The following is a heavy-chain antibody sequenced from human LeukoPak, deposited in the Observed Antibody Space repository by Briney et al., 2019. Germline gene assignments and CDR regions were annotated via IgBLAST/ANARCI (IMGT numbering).Heavy chain of an antibody. Sequence: SETLSLICTVSGGPIPNSYWSWVRHSAGTGMQWIGRIHGTLGSTNHNPSLKSRVVMSLDTSSNQFSLRLSAMSAADTATYYCARIFDRDIWGQGTLVTASP. J-gene: IGHJ3*02. D-gene: IGHD3-3*01. CDR3: ARIFDRDI. CDR2: IHGTLGST. CDR1: GGPIPNSY. V-gene: IGHV4-4*07.